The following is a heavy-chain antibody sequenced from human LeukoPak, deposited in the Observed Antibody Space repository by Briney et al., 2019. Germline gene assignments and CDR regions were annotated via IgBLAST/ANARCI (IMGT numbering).Heavy chain of an antibody. CDR2: IYYSGST. D-gene: IGHD6-19*01. J-gene: IGHJ4*02. Sequence: SQTLSLTCTVSGGSISSGDYYWSWIRQPPGKGLEWIGYIYYSGSTYYNPSLKSRVTISVDTSKNQFSLKLNSVTAADTAVYYCARHSYSSGWYYFDYWGQGTLVTVSS. V-gene: IGHV4-30-4*01. CDR3: ARHSYSSGWYYFDY. CDR1: GGSISSGDYY.